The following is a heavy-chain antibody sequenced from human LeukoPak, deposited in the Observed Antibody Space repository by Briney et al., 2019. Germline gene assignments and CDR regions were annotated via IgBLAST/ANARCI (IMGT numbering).Heavy chain of an antibody. CDR1: GGSFSGYY. J-gene: IGHJ4*02. CDR2: INHSGST. D-gene: IGHD3-3*01. Sequence: SETLSLTCAVYGGSFSGYYWSWIRQPPGKGLEWIGEINHSGSTNYNPSLKSRVTISVDTSKNQFSLKLSSVTAADTAVYYCARAKSYYDFWSGYYTGLYYFDYWGQGALVTVSS. CDR3: ARAKSYYDFWSGYYTGLYYFDY. V-gene: IGHV4-34*01.